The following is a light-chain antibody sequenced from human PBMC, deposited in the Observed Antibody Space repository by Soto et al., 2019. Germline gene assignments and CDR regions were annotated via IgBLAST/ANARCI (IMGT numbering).Light chain of an antibody. Sequence: DIQMTQSPSTLSASAGDRVTITCRASQSVSTWLAWYQQKPGKAPKLLIYRASSLETGVPSRFSGSGSGTEFALTINSLQPDDFATYYCQQYSSYSWTFGQGTKVEIK. CDR1: QSVSTW. V-gene: IGKV1-5*03. CDR2: RAS. J-gene: IGKJ1*01. CDR3: QQYSSYSWT.